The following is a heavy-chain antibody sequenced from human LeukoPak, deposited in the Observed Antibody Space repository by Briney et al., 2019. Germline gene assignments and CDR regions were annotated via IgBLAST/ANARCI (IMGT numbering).Heavy chain of an antibody. D-gene: IGHD5-18*01. CDR2: IYYSGNT. CDR1: GGSISSSSYY. CDR3: ARVMYSYGSSYYFDY. Sequence: SETLSLTCTVSGGSISSSSYYWGWIRQPPGKGLEWIGSIYYSGNTYYNPSLKSRVTISVDTSKNQFSLKLSSVTAADTAVYYCARVMYSYGSSYYFDYWGQGTLVTVSS. V-gene: IGHV4-39*07. J-gene: IGHJ4*02.